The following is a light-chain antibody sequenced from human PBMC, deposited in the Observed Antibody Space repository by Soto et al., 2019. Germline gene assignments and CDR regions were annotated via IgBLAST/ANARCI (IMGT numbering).Light chain of an antibody. V-gene: IGKV3-15*01. CDR1: QSVDSY. Sequence: EVVMTQSPATLYVSPGERATLSCRASQSVDSYLAWYQQKPGQAPRLLIYGASTRAAGISPRFSGGGSGTEFTLTISSLQSEDFAVYYCQQYNNWPRTFGQGTKVGIK. CDR2: GAS. J-gene: IGKJ1*01. CDR3: QQYNNWPRT.